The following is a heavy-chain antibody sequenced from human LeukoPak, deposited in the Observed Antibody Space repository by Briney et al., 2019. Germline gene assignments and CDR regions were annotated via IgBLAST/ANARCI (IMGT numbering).Heavy chain of an antibody. D-gene: IGHD6-13*01. V-gene: IGHV1-2*02. CDR2: INPNSGGT. CDR1: GYTFTGYY. CDR3: AREGSWELYYYYYYYMDV. Sequence: ASVKVSCKASGYTFTGYYMHWVRQAPGQGLEWMGWINPNSGGTNYAQKFQGRVTMTRDTSISTAYMELSRLRSNDTAVYYCAREGSWELYYYYYYYMDVWGKGTTATVSS. J-gene: IGHJ6*03.